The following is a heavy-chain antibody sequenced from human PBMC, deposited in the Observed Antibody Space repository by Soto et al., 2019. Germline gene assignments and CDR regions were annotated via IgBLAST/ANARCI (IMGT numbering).Heavy chain of an antibody. V-gene: IGHV3-23*01. D-gene: IGHD2-8*02. CDR1: GFCCSSYD. Sequence: PGGSLRLSCAASGFCCSSYDMSWVRQAPGKGLEWVSTILVDGRTFYVDSLKGRFTISRDSSQNTVYLQMNSLTVGDTALYYCAKATATGAGAFDICGQGTMVTVSS. CDR2: ILVDGRT. J-gene: IGHJ3*02. CDR3: AKATATGAGAFDI.